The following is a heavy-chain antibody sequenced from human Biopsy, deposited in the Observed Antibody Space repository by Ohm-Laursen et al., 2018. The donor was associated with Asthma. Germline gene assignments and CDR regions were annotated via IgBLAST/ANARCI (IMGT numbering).Heavy chain of an antibody. J-gene: IGHJ3*02. CDR2: IIPIFGTA. Sequence: SVKVSCKASGGTFSSYAISWVRQAPGQGLEWMGGIIPIFGTANYAQKFQGRVTITADESTSTAYMELSSLRSEDTAVYYCARTYYDFLTGQVNDAFAIWGQGTMVTVSS. CDR1: GGTFSSYA. D-gene: IGHD3-9*01. CDR3: ARTYYDFLTGQVNDAFAI. V-gene: IGHV1-69*13.